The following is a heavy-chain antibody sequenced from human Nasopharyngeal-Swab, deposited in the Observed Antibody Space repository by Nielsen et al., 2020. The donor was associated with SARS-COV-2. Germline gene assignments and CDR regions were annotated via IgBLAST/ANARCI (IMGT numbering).Heavy chain of an antibody. CDR3: ARIYCSTTSCSNFDY. D-gene: IGHD2-2*01. J-gene: IGHJ4*02. CDR1: GASISSVGYY. CDR2: SHYSGST. V-gene: IGHV4-31*03. Sequence: SETLSLTCSVSGASISSVGYYWSWIRQHPGKGLEWIGSSHYSGSTYYNPSLKSRVPISVDTSKNQFSLELSSVTAADTAVYYCARIYCSTTSCSNFDYWGQGTLVTVSS.